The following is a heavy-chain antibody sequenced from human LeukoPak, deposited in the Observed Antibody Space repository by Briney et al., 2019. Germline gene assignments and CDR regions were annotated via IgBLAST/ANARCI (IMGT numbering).Heavy chain of an antibody. J-gene: IGHJ4*02. CDR1: GFTFSTDA. Sequence: PGGSLRLSCAASGFTFSTDAMTWVRQAPGKGLQWVSAISGSGGSTYYGDSVKGRFTISRDNSKNMMYLQMNSLRVEDTAVYYCAREDSSGWADYWGQGTLVTVSS. V-gene: IGHV3-23*01. CDR2: ISGSGGST. D-gene: IGHD6-19*01. CDR3: AREDSSGWADY.